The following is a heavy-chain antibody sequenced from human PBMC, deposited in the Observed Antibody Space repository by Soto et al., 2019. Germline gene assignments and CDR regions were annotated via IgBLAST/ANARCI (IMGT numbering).Heavy chain of an antibody. CDR3: GSVRPSGYVLS. D-gene: IGHD6-25*01. CDR1: GGSPSSRY. J-gene: IGHJ5*02. V-gene: IGHV4-59*11. Sequence: PSETLSVTCTLSGGSPSSRYWTTIRQSPGKGLEWIGYVYFSGNTNYNPSLKSRVTISIDTSKNQFSLRLASVTAADTAFYYCGSVRPSGYVLSWGQGTLVTVSS. CDR2: VYFSGNT.